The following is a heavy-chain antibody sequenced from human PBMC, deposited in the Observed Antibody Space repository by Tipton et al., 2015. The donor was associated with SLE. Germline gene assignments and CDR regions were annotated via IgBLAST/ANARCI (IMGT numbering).Heavy chain of an antibody. D-gene: IGHD5-12*01. V-gene: IGHV4-39*07. CDR1: GGSITTRSYY. CDR2: ISYSGAT. J-gene: IGHJ6*03. Sequence: TLSLTCIVSGGSITTRSYYWGWLRQPPGKGLEWLASISYSGATYYNPSLKSRVIISLDTSRNHFSLKLTSVTAADTAVYYCARGGDIVATRWWYYMDVWGKWTTVTVSS. CDR3: ARGGDIVATRWWYYMDV.